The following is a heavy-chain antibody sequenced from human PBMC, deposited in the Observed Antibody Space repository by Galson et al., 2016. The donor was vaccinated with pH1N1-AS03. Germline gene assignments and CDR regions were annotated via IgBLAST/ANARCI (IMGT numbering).Heavy chain of an antibody. CDR2: IYDRGDT. J-gene: IGHJ4*02. CDR1: DGSVRGTNFY. Sequence: SETLSLTCTVSDGSVRGTNFYWSWIRQPPGKGLEWIGYIYDRGDTKYNPSLKSRVTISVDTSKNQFSLKLSSLTAADTAVYYCARERVLIDYERSGYPNYFDYWGQGALVTVSS. D-gene: IGHD3-22*01. V-gene: IGHV4-61*01. CDR3: ARERVLIDYERSGYPNYFDY.